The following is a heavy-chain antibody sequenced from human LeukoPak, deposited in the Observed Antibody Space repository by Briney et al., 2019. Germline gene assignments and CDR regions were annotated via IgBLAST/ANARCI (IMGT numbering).Heavy chain of an antibody. CDR2: IKPDGTQN. Sequence: GGSLRLSCVASGFTFSSYWMTWVREALGKGLERVANIKPDGTQNYYVDSVKGRFTISRDNAKNSLYLQMNSLRADETAVYYCARLRPYSSSWYAYYGMDVWGQGTTVTVSS. CDR3: ARLRPYSSSWYAYYGMDV. J-gene: IGHJ6*02. D-gene: IGHD6-13*01. CDR1: GFTFSSYW. V-gene: IGHV3-7*04.